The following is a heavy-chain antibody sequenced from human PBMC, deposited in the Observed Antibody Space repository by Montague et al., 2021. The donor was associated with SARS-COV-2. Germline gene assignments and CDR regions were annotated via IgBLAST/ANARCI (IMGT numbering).Heavy chain of an antibody. V-gene: IGHV4-59*12. CDR1: GGSISSYY. CDR2: IYYSGST. Sequence: SETLSLTCAVSGGSISSYYWSWIRQPPGKGLEWIGYIYYSGSTNYNPSLTSRVTISVDTSKNQFSLKLSLVTAADTAVYYCARTYYDSLTGYYNRGAFDIWGQGTMVTVSS. D-gene: IGHD3-9*01. CDR3: ARTYYDSLTGYYNRGAFDI. J-gene: IGHJ3*02.